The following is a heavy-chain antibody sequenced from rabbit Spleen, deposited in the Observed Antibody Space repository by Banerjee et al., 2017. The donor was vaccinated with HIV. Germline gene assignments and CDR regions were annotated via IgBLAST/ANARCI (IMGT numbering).Heavy chain of an antibody. J-gene: IGHJ6*01. CDR2: IDAGSSGFT. V-gene: IGHV1S40*01. Sequence: QSLEESGGDLVKPGASLTLTCAASGFDLSSCYYMCWVRQAPGKGLEWIACIDAGSSGFTYFATWAKGRFAISKTSSTTVTLQMTRLTAADTATYFCARDTSTSFSTYGMDLWGQGTLVTVS. CDR1: GFDLSSCYY. CDR3: ARDTSTSFSTYGMDL. D-gene: IGHD1-1*01.